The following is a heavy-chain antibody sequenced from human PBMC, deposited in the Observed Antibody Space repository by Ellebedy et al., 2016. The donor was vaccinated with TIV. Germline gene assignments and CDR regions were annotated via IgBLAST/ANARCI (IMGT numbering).Heavy chain of an antibody. J-gene: IGHJ6*04. D-gene: IGHD3-10*01. CDR3: ARRGYYGSDRYVDV. CDR2: IYYSGST. CDR1: GGSISSSSFY. Sequence: SETLSLXXAVSGGSISSSSFYCGWIRQSPGKGLEWIGSIYYSGSTDYNPSLKSRVTISVDTSKNQFSLNLSSVTAADTAVYYCARRGYYGSDRYVDVWGKGTTVTVSS. V-gene: IGHV4-39*07.